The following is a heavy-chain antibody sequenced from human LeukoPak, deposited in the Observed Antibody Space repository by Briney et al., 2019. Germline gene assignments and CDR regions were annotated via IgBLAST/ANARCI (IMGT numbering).Heavy chain of an antibody. CDR3: ARDRDNTKWYSWFDP. V-gene: IGHV4-39*02. CDR2: INHRGST. CDR1: GGSISSGSYY. D-gene: IGHD2-15*01. J-gene: IGHJ5*02. Sequence: SETLSLTCTVSGGSISSGSYYWSWIRQPPGKGLEWIGEINHRGSTNYNPSLKSRVIISVDTSKNQFSLKVNSVTAAETAVYYCARDRDNTKWYSWFDPWGQGTLVTVSS.